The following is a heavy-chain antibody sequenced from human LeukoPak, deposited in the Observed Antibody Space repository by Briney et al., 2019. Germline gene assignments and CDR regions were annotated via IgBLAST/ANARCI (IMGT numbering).Heavy chain of an antibody. CDR1: GYTFTGYY. Sequence: ASVKVSCKASGYTFTGYYMHWVRQAPGQGLEWMGWINPNSGGTNYAQKFQGRVTMTKDTSIRTAYMELSRLRSDDTAVYYCARDYGDYFDYWGQGTLVTVSS. D-gene: IGHD4-17*01. CDR3: ARDYGDYFDY. V-gene: IGHV1-2*02. J-gene: IGHJ4*02. CDR2: INPNSGGT.